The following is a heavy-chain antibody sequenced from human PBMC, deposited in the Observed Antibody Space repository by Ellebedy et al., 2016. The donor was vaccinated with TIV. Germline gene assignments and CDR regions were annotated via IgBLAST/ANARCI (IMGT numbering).Heavy chain of an antibody. CDR2: IRSKAYGGTT. Sequence: GESLKISXTASGFTFGDYAMSWFRQAPGKGLEWVGFIRSKAYGGTTEYAASVKGRFTISRDDSKSIAYLQMNSLKTEDTAVYYCTRALGIAAAGYWGQGTLVTVSS. D-gene: IGHD6-13*01. V-gene: IGHV3-49*03. CDR1: GFTFGDYA. CDR3: TRALGIAAAGY. J-gene: IGHJ4*02.